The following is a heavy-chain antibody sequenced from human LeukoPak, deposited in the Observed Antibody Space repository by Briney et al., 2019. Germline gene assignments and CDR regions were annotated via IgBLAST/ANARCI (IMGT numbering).Heavy chain of an antibody. CDR2: INHSGST. CDR3: AKSNGYGLIDI. CDR1: GVASSGNY. Sequence: PSETLSLTCGVYGVASSGNYWSWIRQSPGRGLEWIGEINHSGSTNYNPSLKSRVIISIDTSKNQFSLKLSSVTAADTAVYYCAKSNGYGLIDIWGQGTMVTVSS. J-gene: IGHJ3*02. D-gene: IGHD3-22*01. V-gene: IGHV4-34*01.